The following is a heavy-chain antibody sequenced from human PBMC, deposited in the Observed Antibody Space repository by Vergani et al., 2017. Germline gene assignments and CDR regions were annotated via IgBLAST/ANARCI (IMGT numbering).Heavy chain of an antibody. J-gene: IGHJ6*02. Sequence: VQLVESGGGLVQPGGSLRLSCAASGYTFTSYGISWVRQAPGQGLEWMGWISAYNGNTNYAQKLQGRVTMTTDTSTSTAYMELRSLRSDDTAVYYCARNRIAAALYYYYGMDVWGQGTTVTVSS. CDR2: ISAYNGNT. D-gene: IGHD6-13*01. CDR3: ARNRIAAALYYYYGMDV. V-gene: IGHV1-18*01. CDR1: GYTFTSYG.